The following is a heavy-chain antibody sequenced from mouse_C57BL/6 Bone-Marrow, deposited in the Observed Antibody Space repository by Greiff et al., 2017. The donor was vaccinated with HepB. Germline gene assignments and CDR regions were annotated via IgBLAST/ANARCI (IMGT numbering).Heavy chain of an antibody. D-gene: IGHD1-2*01. CDR2: INPNNGGT. J-gene: IGHJ1*03. CDR1: GYTFTDYY. Sequence: EVQLQQSGPELVKPGASVKISCKASGYTFTDYYMNWVKQSHGKSLEWIGDINPNNGGTSYNQKFKGKATLTVDKSSSTAYMELRSLTSEDSAVYYCARTITTAFDVWGTGTTVTVSS. CDR3: ARTITTAFDV. V-gene: IGHV1-26*01.